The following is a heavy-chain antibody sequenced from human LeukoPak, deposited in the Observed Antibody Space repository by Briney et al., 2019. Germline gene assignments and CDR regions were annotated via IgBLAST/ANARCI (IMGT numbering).Heavy chain of an antibody. V-gene: IGHV4-59*08. CDR1: GGSIGSYY. D-gene: IGHD5-24*01. Sequence: SETLSLTCTVSGGSIGSYYWSWIRQPPGKGLEWIGYIYYSGSTNYNPSLKSRVTISVDTSKNQFSLKLSSVTAADTAVYYCARHGGMATITWFDYWGQGTLVTVSS. J-gene: IGHJ4*02. CDR3: ARHGGMATITWFDY. CDR2: IYYSGST.